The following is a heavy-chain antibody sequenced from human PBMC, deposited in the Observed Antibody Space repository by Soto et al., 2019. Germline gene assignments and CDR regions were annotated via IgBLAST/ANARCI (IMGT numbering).Heavy chain of an antibody. J-gene: IGHJ5*01. CDR3: TRETIDRWFDS. CDR1: GFTFRDHY. Sequence: VQLVESGGGLAQPGQSLTLSCVASGFTFRDHYMDWVRQAPGKGLEGVGRIRDRPDKYTAEYAASVKDRFIISRDDSKNLLYLHMNSLKTEDSAVYYCTRETIDRWFDSWGQGTLVTVSS. V-gene: IGHV3-72*01. CDR2: IRDRPDKYTA. D-gene: IGHD3-9*01.